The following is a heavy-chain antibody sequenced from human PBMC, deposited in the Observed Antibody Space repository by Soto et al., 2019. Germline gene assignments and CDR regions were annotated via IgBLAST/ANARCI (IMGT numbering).Heavy chain of an antibody. J-gene: IGHJ4*02. CDR3: VRDKSPYSSGWHNRHLDY. CDR1: GFTFSSYA. V-gene: IGHV3-30-3*01. D-gene: IGHD6-19*01. CDR2: ISYDGSNK. Sequence: QVQLVESGGGVVQPGRSLRLSCAASGFTFSSYAMHWVRQAPGKGLEWVAVISYDGSNKYYADSVKGRFTISRDNSKTLYLQMNCLRAEDTAVYYCVRDKSPYSSGWHNRHLDYWGQGTLVTVSS.